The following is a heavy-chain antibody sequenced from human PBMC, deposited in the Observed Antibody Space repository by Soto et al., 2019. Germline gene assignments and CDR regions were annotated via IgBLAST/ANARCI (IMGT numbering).Heavy chain of an antibody. CDR2: MSHSGLT. D-gene: IGHD1-7*01. V-gene: IGHV4-28*01. Sequence: QVQLQESGPGLVKPSDTLSLTCAVSGFSISSSSWWGWIRQPPGKGLEWIGYMSHSGLTYYNPSLERRVTMSLDTSRNLFSLRLTSVTADDTALYFCAKLRDGNWFDPWGQGTLVTVSS. J-gene: IGHJ5*02. CDR1: GFSISSSSW. CDR3: AKLRDGNWFDP.